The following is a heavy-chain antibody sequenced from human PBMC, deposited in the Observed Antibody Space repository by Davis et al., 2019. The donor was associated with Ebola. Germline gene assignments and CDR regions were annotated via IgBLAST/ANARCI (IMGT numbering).Heavy chain of an antibody. V-gene: IGHV3-23*01. Sequence: GGSLRLSCAVSGGSISTGGYSWSWIRQPPGKGLEWVSTLGTSADTYYADSVKGRFTISRDNSKNTLYLQMNGLRVEDTAIYYCAKDTSNIWFDMWGQGTNVTVSS. CDR2: LGTSADT. CDR3: AKDTSNIWFDM. J-gene: IGHJ3*02. D-gene: IGHD2-2*01. CDR1: GGSISTGGYS.